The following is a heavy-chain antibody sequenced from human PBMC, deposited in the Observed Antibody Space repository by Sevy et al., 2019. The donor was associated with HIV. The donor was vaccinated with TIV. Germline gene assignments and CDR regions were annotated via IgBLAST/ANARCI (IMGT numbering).Heavy chain of an antibody. Sequence: GGSLRLSCAASGFTFSSYEMNWVRQAPGKGLEWVSYITNSGSAEYYSDSVRGRFTISRDNTKNSLYLQMNSLRAEDTALYYCARLRVIASAPYYFDYWGQGALVTVSS. CDR3: ARLRVIASAPYYFDY. J-gene: IGHJ4*02. CDR1: GFTFSSYE. D-gene: IGHD2-21*01. V-gene: IGHV3-48*03. CDR2: ITNSGSAE.